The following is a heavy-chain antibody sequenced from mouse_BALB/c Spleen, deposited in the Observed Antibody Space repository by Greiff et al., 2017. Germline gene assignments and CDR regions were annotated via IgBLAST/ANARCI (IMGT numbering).Heavy chain of an antibody. CDR2: ISSGSSTI. CDR1: GFTFSSFG. V-gene: IGHV5-17*02. CDR3: VRLGIYGSSAY. D-gene: IGHD1-1*01. Sequence: EVQLVESGGGLVQPGGSRKLSCAASGFTFSSFGMHWVRQAPEKGLEWVAYISSGSSTIYYADTVKGRFTISRDNPKNTLFLQMTSLRSEDTAMYYCVRLGIYGSSAYWGQGTLVTVSA. J-gene: IGHJ3*01.